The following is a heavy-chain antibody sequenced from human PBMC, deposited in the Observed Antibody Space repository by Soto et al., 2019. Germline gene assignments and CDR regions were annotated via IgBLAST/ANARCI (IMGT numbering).Heavy chain of an antibody. V-gene: IGHV3-53*01. D-gene: IGHD4-17*01. CDR3: ARDYGDYGLVFDI. J-gene: IGHJ3*02. Sequence: EVQLVQSGGDLVQPGGSLRLSCAASGLSVSGDYMTWVRQAPGKGLEWVSMTYSGGHTDYADSVKGRFTISVDKSKNTLYLQMHSLRVDDTAVYYCARDYGDYGLVFDIWGQGTMVTVSS. CDR2: TYSGGHT. CDR1: GLSVSGDY.